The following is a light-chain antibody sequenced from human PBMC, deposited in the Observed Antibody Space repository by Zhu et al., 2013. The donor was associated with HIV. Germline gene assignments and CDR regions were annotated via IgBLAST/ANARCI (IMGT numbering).Light chain of an antibody. Sequence: EIVLTQSPVTLSVSPGEKVTLSCRASQSVRNNYLAWYQQKAGRAPRLVIYGASSRVTGIPDRFSGAGSGTDFTLTISSLEPEDVAVYFCQHRSEGPPYTFGPGTKLEIK. V-gene: IGKV3D-20*02. J-gene: IGKJ2*01. CDR3: QHRSEGPPYT. CDR2: GAS. CDR1: QSVRNNY.